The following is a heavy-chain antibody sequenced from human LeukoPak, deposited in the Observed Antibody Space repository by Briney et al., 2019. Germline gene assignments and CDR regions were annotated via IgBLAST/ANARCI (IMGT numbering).Heavy chain of an antibody. CDR3: AREGGSQNWFDP. CDR1: GFTFSSYS. V-gene: IGHV3-21*01. D-gene: IGHD1-26*01. J-gene: IGHJ5*02. Sequence: GGSLRLSCAASGFTFSSYSMNWVRQAPGKGLEWVSSISSSSSYIYYTDSVKGRSTISRDNAKNSLYLQMNSLRAEDTAVYYCAREGGSQNWFDPWGQGTLVTVSS. CDR2: ISSSSSYI.